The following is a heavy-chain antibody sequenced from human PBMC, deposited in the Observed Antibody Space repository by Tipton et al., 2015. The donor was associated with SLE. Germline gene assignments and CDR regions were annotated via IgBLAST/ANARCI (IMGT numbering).Heavy chain of an antibody. V-gene: IGHV3-9*01. J-gene: IGHJ6*03. CDR3: AKDTSLGSYYYYYMDV. CDR2: ISWNSGSL. D-gene: IGHD3-10*01. Sequence: SLRLSCAASGFTFDDYAMHWVRQAPGKGLEWVSGISWNSGSLGYADSVKGRFTISRDNAKNSLYLQMNSLRAEDTALYYCAKDTSLGSYYYYYMDVWGKGTTVTVSS. CDR1: GFTFDDYA.